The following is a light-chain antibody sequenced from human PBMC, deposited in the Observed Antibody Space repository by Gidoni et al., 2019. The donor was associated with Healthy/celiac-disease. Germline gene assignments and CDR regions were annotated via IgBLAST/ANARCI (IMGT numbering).Light chain of an antibody. J-gene: IGKJ2*01. CDR3: QQRSNCPPVT. CDR2: DAS. Sequence: EIVWTQPPATLSLSPGERATLSCIASLSVSSYLAWYQQKPGQAPRLLIYDASNRATGIPARFSGSGSGTDFTLTISSLEPEDFAVYYCQQRSNCPPVTFGQGTKLKIK. V-gene: IGKV3-11*01. CDR1: LSVSSY.